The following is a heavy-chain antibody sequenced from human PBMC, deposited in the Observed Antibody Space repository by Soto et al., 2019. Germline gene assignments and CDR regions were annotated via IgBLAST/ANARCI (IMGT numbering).Heavy chain of an antibody. J-gene: IGHJ1*01. Sequence: SETLSLTCTVSGGSISIYYWSWIRQPPGNGLEWIGYIYYSGSTNYNPSLKSRVTISVDTSKNQFSLKLSSVTAADTAVYYCARAITTYYYDNPLAYWGQGTMVTVSS. CDR1: GGSISIYY. V-gene: IGHV4-59*01. CDR3: ARAITTYYYDNPLAY. D-gene: IGHD3-22*01. CDR2: IYYSGST.